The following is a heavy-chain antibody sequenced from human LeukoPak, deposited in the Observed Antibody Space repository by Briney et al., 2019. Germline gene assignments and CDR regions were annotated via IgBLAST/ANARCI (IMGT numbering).Heavy chain of an antibody. Sequence: GESLKISCKGSGYSFTSYWIGWVRQMPGKGLEWMGIIYPGDSDTRYSPSFQGQVTISADKSISTAYLQWSSLKASDTAMYYCARHGIQLYQNDAFDIWGQGTMVTVSS. CDR3: ARHGIQLYQNDAFDI. CDR1: GYSFTSYW. D-gene: IGHD5-18*01. CDR2: IYPGDSDT. V-gene: IGHV5-51*01. J-gene: IGHJ3*02.